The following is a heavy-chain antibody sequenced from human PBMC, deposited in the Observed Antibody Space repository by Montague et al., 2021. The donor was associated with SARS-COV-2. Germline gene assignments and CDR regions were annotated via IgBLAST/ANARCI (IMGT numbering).Heavy chain of an antibody. J-gene: IGHJ4*02. Sequence: SVRFSCAASGFTFSSSAMSWVRQAPGKGLEWVSTISGGGVSTYYADSVKGRFTISRDNSKNTLYLQMNSLRAEDTAVYYCARAPPISAVSSPRRNQFFFDSWGQGTLVTVSS. CDR2: ISGGGVST. CDR3: ARAPPISAVSSPRRNQFFFDS. D-gene: IGHD2-2*01. V-gene: IGHV3-23*01. CDR1: GFTFSSSA.